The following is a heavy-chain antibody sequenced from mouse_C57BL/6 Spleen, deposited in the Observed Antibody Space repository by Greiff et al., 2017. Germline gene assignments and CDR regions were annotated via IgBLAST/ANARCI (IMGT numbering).Heavy chain of an antibody. D-gene: IGHD1-1*01. CDR2: IYPRGGNT. Sequence: VQLQQSGAELARPGASVKLSCKASGYTFTSYGISWVKQRPGQGLEWIGEIYPRGGNTYYNEKFKGKATLTADKSSSTAYMGLRSLTSEESAVYFCARGDCYGNGYEDGYFDVWGTGTTVTVSS. CDR3: ARGDCYGNGYEDGYFDV. J-gene: IGHJ1*03. CDR1: GYTFTSYG. V-gene: IGHV1-81*01.